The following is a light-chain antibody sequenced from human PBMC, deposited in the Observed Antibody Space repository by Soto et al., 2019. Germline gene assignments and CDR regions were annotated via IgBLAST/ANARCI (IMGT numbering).Light chain of an antibody. CDR2: GPS. CDR3: QQCNNWPFT. CDR1: QSVSSN. J-gene: IGKJ3*01. V-gene: IGKV3-15*01. Sequence: EIVMTQSPATLSVSPGERATLSCRASQSVSSNLAWYQQKPGQAPRLLIYGPSTRATGIPARFSGSGSGTEFTLTISSLQSEDFAVYYCQQCNNWPFTFGPGTKVDIK.